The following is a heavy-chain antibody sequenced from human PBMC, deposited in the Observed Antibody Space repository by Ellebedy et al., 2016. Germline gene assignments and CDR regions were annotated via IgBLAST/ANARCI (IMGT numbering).Heavy chain of an antibody. CDR1: GYTFTGYY. CDR3: ARAVSYCWFDP. D-gene: IGHD3-10*01. Sequence: ASVKVSCXASGYTFTGYYMHWVRQAPGQGLEWMGWINPNSGGTNYAQKFQGWVTMTRDTSISTAYMELSRLRSDDTAVYYCARAVSYCWFDPWGQGTLVTVSS. J-gene: IGHJ5*02. CDR2: INPNSGGT. V-gene: IGHV1-2*04.